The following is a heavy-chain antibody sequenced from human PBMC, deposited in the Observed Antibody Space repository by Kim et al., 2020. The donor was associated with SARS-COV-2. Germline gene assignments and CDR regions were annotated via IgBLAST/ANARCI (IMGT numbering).Heavy chain of an antibody. CDR2: IYYSGST. CDR1: GGSISTYY. CDR3: ASLGNSWQKNY. D-gene: IGHD6-13*01. Sequence: SETLSLTCTVSGGSISTYYWSWVRQPPGKGLEWIGYIYYSGSTNYNPSLKNRVTISIETSNKRFSLNLRSVTAADTAVYYCASLGNSWQKNYWGQGTLVTVSS. J-gene: IGHJ4*02. V-gene: IGHV4-59*13.